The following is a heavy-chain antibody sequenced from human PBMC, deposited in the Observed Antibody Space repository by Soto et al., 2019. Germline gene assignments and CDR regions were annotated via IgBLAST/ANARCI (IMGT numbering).Heavy chain of an antibody. CDR3: AHRLVSASAFDY. J-gene: IGHJ4*02. CDR2: IYSDDDK. D-gene: IGHD6-6*01. V-gene: IGHV2-5*02. CDR1: GFSLSTSGVN. Sequence: QITLKESGPPLVKPTQTLTLTCSFSGFSLSTSGVNVGWIRQPPGKALEWLALIYSDDDKRYNPSLQSRLSITKDTSKNQVVLTVTNVDPVDTATYYCAHRLVSASAFDYWGQGTLVTVSS.